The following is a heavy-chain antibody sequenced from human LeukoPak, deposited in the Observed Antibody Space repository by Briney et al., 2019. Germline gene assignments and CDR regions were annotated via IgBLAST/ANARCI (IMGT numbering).Heavy chain of an antibody. Sequence: SETLSLTCTVSGGSISSSSYYWGWIRQPPGKGLEWIGSIYYTGSTYYNPSLKSRVTISVDTSKNQFSLKLSSVTAADTAVYYCARENDRTMVRGVLDYWGQGTLVTVSS. CDR2: IYYTGST. V-gene: IGHV4-39*07. CDR3: ARENDRTMVRGVLDY. D-gene: IGHD3-10*01. CDR1: GGSISSSSYY. J-gene: IGHJ4*02.